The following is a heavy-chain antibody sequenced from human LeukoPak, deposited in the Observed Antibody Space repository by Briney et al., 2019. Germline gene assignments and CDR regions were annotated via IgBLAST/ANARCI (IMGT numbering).Heavy chain of an antibody. Sequence: SVKVSCKASGGTFSSYAISWVRQAPGQGLEWMGGIIPIFGTANYAQKFQGRVTITADESTSTAYMELSSLRSEDTAVYYCARVGPGIAGATRFDAFDIWGQGTMVTVSS. CDR1: GGTFSSYA. CDR3: ARVGPGIAGATRFDAFDI. CDR2: IIPIFGTA. V-gene: IGHV1-69*13. D-gene: IGHD1-26*01. J-gene: IGHJ3*02.